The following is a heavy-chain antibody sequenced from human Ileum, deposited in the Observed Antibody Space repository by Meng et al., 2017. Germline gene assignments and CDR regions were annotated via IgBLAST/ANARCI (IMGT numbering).Heavy chain of an antibody. Sequence: SCPDLAQHSGSLSLTCLFPAVSTITMDWCSVVRQPAGKGLDWIGESHHSGSTNYNPSLKSRVTISVDKSKNQFSLKLNSVTAADTAVYYCAREWSGSYRHFDYWGQGTLVTVSS. D-gene: IGHD1-26*01. J-gene: IGHJ4*02. CDR3: AREWSGSYRHFDY. CDR1: AVSTITMDW. CDR2: SHHSGST. V-gene: IGHV4-4*02.